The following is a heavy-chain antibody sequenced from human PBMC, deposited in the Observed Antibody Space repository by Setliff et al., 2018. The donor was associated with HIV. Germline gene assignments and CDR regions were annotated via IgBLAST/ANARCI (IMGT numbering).Heavy chain of an antibody. CDR3: ARERARMSLDY. CDR1: GGSFSGYF. Sequence: SETLSLTCAVYGGSFSGYFWTWIRQPPEKGLEWIGEISHSGSSYYNPSLKSRVSISVDTSKNQFSLKLSSVTAADTAVYYCARERARMSLDYWGQGTLVTVSS. CDR2: ISHSGSS. J-gene: IGHJ4*02. V-gene: IGHV4-34*01. D-gene: IGHD6-6*01.